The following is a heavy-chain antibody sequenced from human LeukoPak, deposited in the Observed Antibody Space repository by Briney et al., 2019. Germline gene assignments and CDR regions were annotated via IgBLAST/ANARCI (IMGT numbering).Heavy chain of an antibody. CDR2: IKQDGSEK. CDR1: GFTFANYW. CDR3: ARDLVVGDAFDI. V-gene: IGHV3-7*01. J-gene: IGHJ3*02. Sequence: PGGSLRLSCAASGFTFANYWMSWVRQAPGKGLEWVANIKQDGSEKYYVDSVKGRFTISRDNAKNSLYLQMNSLRAEDTAVYYCARDLVVGDAFDIWGQGTMVTVSS. D-gene: IGHD2-15*01.